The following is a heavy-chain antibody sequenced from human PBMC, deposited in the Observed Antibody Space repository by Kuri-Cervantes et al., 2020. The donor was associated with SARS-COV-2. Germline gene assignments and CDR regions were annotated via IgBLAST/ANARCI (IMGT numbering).Heavy chain of an antibody. CDR2: MNPNSGNT. J-gene: IGHJ4*02. Sequence: ASVKVSCKASGYTFTSYGISWVRQAPGQGLEWMGWMNPNSGNTGYAQKFQGRVTMTRNASISTAYLELSSLRSEDTAVYYCARGGSRYDYIWGSYLVGFDYWGQGTLVTVSS. V-gene: IGHV1-8*02. CDR3: ARGGSRYDYIWGSYLVGFDY. CDR1: GYTFTSYG. D-gene: IGHD3-16*01.